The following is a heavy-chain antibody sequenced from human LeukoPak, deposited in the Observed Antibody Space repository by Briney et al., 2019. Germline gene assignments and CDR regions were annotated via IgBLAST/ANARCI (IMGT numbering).Heavy chain of an antibody. CDR3: ARQGGYDPYYFDY. D-gene: IGHD5-12*01. V-gene: IGHV5-51*01. Sequence: GESLKLSCKGSGYSFTSYWIGWERQTPGKGLEWMGIIYPGDSDTRYSPSFQGQVTISADKSISTAYLQWSSLKASDTAMYYCARQGGYDPYYFDYWGQGTLVTVSS. CDR2: IYPGDSDT. CDR1: GYSFTSYW. J-gene: IGHJ4*02.